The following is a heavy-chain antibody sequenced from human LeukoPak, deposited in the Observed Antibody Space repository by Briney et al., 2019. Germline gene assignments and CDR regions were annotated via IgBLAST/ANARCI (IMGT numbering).Heavy chain of an antibody. V-gene: IGHV3-30*04. Sequence: GGSLRLSCAASGFTFSSYAMHWVRQAPGKGLEWVAVISYDGSNTYYADSVKGRFTISRDNSKNTPYLQMNSLRAEDTAVYYCARDGDDPNYYYYYMDVWGKGTTVTVSS. CDR3: ARDGDDPNYYYYYMDV. J-gene: IGHJ6*03. CDR1: GFTFSSYA. CDR2: ISYDGSNT. D-gene: IGHD4-17*01.